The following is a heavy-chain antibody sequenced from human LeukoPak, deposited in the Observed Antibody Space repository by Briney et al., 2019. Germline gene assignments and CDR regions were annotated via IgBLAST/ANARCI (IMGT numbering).Heavy chain of an antibody. CDR2: IYPGDSDT. J-gene: IGHJ4*02. D-gene: IGHD3-22*01. CDR1: GYSFTSYW. V-gene: IGHV5-51*01. CDR3: ARLSAQGGWIVVVRGEIDY. Sequence: GESLKISCKGSGYSFTSYWIGWVRQMPGKGLEWMGIIYPGDSDTRYSPSFQGQVTISADKSISTAYLQWSSLKASDTAMYYCARLSAQGGWIVVVRGEIDYWGQGTLVTVSS.